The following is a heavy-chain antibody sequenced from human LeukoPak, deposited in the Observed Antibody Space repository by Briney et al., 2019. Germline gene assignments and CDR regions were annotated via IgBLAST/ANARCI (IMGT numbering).Heavy chain of an antibody. CDR1: GFTFGDHS. V-gene: IGHV3-49*03. Sequence: GGSLRLSCAASGFTFGDHSVSWFRQAPGKGLEWVGFIRSKAYGGTAEYAASVKGRFTISRDDSKSVAYLQMDSLKTEDAAVYYCTREIRYFDWFQADYWGQGTLVTVSS. D-gene: IGHD3-9*01. CDR3: TREIRYFDWFQADY. CDR2: IRSKAYGGTA. J-gene: IGHJ4*02.